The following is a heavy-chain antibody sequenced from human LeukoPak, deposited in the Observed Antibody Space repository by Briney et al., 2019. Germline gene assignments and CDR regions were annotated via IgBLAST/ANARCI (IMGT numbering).Heavy chain of an antibody. D-gene: IGHD3-3*01. CDR1: GGSISSYY. J-gene: IGHJ4*02. CDR3: ARHGLRFLEWFPNHFDY. V-gene: IGHV4-59*08. Sequence: PSETLSLTCTVSGGSISSYYWNWIRQPPGKGLEWIGYIYYSGTTNYNPSLKSRVTISVDTSKNQFSLKLSSVTAADTAVYYCARHGLRFLEWFPNHFDYGGQETLVTVSS. CDR2: IYYSGTT.